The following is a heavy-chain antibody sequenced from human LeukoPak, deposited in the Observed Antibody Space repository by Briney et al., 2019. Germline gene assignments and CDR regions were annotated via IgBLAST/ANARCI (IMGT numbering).Heavy chain of an antibody. J-gene: IGHJ4*02. D-gene: IGHD2-15*01. CDR2: FDPEDGET. CDR1: GYTFTGYY. Sequence: ASVKVSCKASGYTFTGYYMHWVRQAPGQGLEWMGGFDPEDGETIYAQKFQGRVTMTEDTSTDTAYMELSSLRSEDTAVYYCATVPYCSGGSCYSEGYWGQGTLVTVSS. V-gene: IGHV1-24*01. CDR3: ATVPYCSGGSCYSEGY.